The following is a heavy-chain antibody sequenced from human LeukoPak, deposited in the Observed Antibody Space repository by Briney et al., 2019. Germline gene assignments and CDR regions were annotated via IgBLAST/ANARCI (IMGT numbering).Heavy chain of an antibody. Sequence: GGSLRLSCAASGFTFSNAWMSWVRQAPGKGLEWVGRIKSKTDGGTTDYAAPVKGRFTISRDDSKNTLYLQMNSLKTEDTAVYYCTTDGEYDSSGYYWGPYFDYWGQGTLVTVSS. CDR3: TTDGEYDSSGYYWGPYFDY. CDR2: IKSKTDGGTT. V-gene: IGHV3-15*01. J-gene: IGHJ4*02. CDR1: GFTFSNAW. D-gene: IGHD3-22*01.